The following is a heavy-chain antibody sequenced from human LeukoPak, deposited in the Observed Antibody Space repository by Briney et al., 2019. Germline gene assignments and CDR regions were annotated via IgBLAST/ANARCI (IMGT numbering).Heavy chain of an antibody. CDR3: ARARGTATYYYYYYMDV. CDR1: GFTFSDYT. J-gene: IGHJ6*03. CDR2: IDLSGSTL. D-gene: IGHD5-18*01. Sequence: GGSLRLSCAASGFTFSDYTMNWVRQAPGKGLEWVSYIDLSGSTLYYADSVKGRFTISRDNAKNSLYLQMNSLRAEDTAVYYCARARGTATYYYYYYMDVWGKGTTVTVSS. V-gene: IGHV3-48*04.